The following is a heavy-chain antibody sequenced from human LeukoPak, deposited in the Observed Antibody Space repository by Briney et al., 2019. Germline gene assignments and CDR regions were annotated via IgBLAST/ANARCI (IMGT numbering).Heavy chain of an antibody. CDR3: ARDPFYDTVGGSYRPLDY. J-gene: IGHJ4*02. D-gene: IGHD3-16*02. V-gene: IGHV1-18*01. CDR1: GYTFTSYG. Sequence: ASVKVSCKASGYTFTSYGISWVRQAPGQGLEWMGWISAYNGNTNYAQKLQGRVTMTTDTSTSTAYMELRSLTSDDTAMYYCARDPFYDTVGGSYRPLDYWGQGTPITVSS. CDR2: ISAYNGNT.